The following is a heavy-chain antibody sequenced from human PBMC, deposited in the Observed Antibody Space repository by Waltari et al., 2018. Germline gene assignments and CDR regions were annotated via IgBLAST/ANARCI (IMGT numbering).Heavy chain of an antibody. CDR1: GGSFSGYY. CDR2: INHSGST. Sequence: QVQLQQWGAGLLKPSETLSLTCAVYGGSFSGYYWSWIRQPPGKGREWIGEINHSGSTNYNPPRSSRVTISVEPSKNQFSLKLGSVTAADTAVYYCARGKGFGGVNVKQDYYFDDWGQGTLVTVSS. D-gene: IGHD3-16*02. CDR3: ARGKGFGGVNVKQDYYFDD. V-gene: IGHV4-34*01. J-gene: IGHJ4*02.